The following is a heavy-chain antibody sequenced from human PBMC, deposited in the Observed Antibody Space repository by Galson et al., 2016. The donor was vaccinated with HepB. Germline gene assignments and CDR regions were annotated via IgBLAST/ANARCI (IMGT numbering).Heavy chain of an antibody. J-gene: IGHJ2*01. Sequence: LSLTCTVSGGSISSYYWSWIRQPPGKGLEWIGYIYYSGTTKYNPSHKRRVTISVDTSKNQFSLKLRSVTAADTAVYYCARGVGARGLYYWYFDLWGRGTLVTVSS. D-gene: IGHD1-26*01. V-gene: IGHV4-59*01. CDR1: GGSISSYY. CDR2: IYYSGTT. CDR3: ARGVGARGLYYWYFDL.